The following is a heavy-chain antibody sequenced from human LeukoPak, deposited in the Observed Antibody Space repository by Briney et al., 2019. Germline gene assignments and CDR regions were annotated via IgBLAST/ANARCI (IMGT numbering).Heavy chain of an antibody. V-gene: IGHV3-30*04. D-gene: IGHD4-17*01. CDR1: GFTFSSYA. CDR2: ISYDGSNK. CDR3: ARDGPDYGDFDY. Sequence: GGSLRLSCAASGFTFSSYAMHWVRQAPGKGLEWVAVISYDGSNKYYADSVKGRFTISRDNSKSTLYLQMNSLRPEDTAVYYCARDGPDYGDFDYWGQGTLVTVSS. J-gene: IGHJ4*02.